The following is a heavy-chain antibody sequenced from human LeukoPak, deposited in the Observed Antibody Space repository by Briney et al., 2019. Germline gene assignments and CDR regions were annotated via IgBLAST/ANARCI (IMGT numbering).Heavy chain of an antibody. CDR2: ISAGNGNT. CDR1: GYTFTSYA. Sequence: ASVKVSCKASGYTFTSYAMHWVRQAPGQRLEWMGWISAGNGNTKYSQKFQGRVTITRDTSASTAYMELSSLRSEDTAVYYCARDILTGPPSAFDIWGQGTMVTVSS. J-gene: IGHJ3*02. V-gene: IGHV1-3*01. D-gene: IGHD3-9*01. CDR3: ARDILTGPPSAFDI.